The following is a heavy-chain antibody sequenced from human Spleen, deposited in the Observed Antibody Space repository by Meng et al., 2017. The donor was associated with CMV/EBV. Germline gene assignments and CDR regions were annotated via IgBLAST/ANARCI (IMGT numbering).Heavy chain of an antibody. D-gene: IGHD3-9*01. CDR2: IYYSGTT. Sequence: GSLRLSCTVSGGSISSSSYYWGWIRQPPGKGLEWIGYIYYSGTTNYNPSLKSRATISVDTSKIQFSLSLTSVTAADTAVYYCAREKTGYSLNDAFDIWGQGTMVTVSS. CDR1: GGSISSSSYY. CDR3: AREKTGYSLNDAFDI. J-gene: IGHJ3*02. V-gene: IGHV4-61*01.